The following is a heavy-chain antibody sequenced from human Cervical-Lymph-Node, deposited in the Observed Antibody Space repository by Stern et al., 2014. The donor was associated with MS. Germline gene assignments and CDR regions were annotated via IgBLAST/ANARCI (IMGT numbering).Heavy chain of an antibody. V-gene: IGHV1-18*01. CDR1: GYTFTSYG. CDR3: ARSRYSYGSAYYFDY. J-gene: IGHJ4*02. CDR2: ISAYNGNT. Sequence: QMQLVQSGAEVKKPGASVKVSCKASGYTFTSYGISWVRQAPGQGLEWMGWISAYNGNTNYAQKLQGRVTMTTDTSTSTAYMELRSLRSDDTAVYYCARSRYSYGSAYYFDYWGQGTLVTVSS. D-gene: IGHD5-18*01.